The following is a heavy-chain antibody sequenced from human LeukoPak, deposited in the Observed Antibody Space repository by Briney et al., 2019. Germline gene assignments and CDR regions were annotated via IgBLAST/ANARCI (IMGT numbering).Heavy chain of an antibody. CDR1: GFTFSSYS. Sequence: GSLRLSCAASGFTFSSYSMNWVRQAPGKGLECVSSISSSSSYIYYADSVKGRFTISRDNAKNSLYLQMNSLRAEDTAVYYCARVADGWYGYYYYYMDVWGKGTTVTVSS. CDR2: ISSSSSYI. CDR3: ARVADGWYGYYYYYMDV. D-gene: IGHD6-19*01. V-gene: IGHV3-21*01. J-gene: IGHJ6*03.